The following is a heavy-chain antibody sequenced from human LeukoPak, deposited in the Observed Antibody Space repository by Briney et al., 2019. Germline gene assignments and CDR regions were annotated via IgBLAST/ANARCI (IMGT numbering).Heavy chain of an antibody. CDR1: GFTFSSYG. D-gene: IGHD5-18*01. CDR3: ARQVDTAMVKAFDI. J-gene: IGHJ3*02. Sequence: PGRSLRLSCAASGFTFSSYGMHWVRQAPGKGLEWVAVISYDGSNKYYADSVKGRFTISRDNSKNTLYLQMNSLRAEDTAVYYCARQVDTAMVKAFDIWGQGTMVTVSS. V-gene: IGHV3-30*03. CDR2: ISYDGSNK.